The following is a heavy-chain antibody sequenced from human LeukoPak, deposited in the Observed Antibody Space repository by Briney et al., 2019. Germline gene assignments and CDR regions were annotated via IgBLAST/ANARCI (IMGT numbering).Heavy chain of an antibody. V-gene: IGHV4-34*01. CDR3: ARRLGYYYDSSGYYY. Sequence: LSCAVSGFTFSNYAMSWIRQSPGKGLEWIGEINHSGSTNYNPSLKSRVTISVDTSKNQFSLKLSSVTAADTAVYYCARRLGYYYDSSGYYYWGQGTLVTVSS. CDR1: GFTFSNYA. D-gene: IGHD3-22*01. J-gene: IGHJ4*02. CDR2: INHSGST.